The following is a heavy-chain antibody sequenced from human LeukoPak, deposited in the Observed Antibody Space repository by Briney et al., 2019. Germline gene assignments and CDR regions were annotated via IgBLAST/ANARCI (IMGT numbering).Heavy chain of an antibody. Sequence: ASVKVSCKASGYSFTSHGITWERRAPGQGLEWMGWISTYDGDANYAQQLQGRVTMTTDTSTITAYMELRSLRSDDTAVYYCARAPSGFTYGPGDHWGQGTLVTVSS. CDR1: GYSFTSHG. CDR3: ARAPSGFTYGPGDH. V-gene: IGHV1-18*01. D-gene: IGHD5-18*01. CDR2: ISTYDGDA. J-gene: IGHJ4*02.